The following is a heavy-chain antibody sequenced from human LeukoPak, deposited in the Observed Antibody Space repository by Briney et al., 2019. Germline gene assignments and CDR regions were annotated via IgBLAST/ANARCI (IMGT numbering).Heavy chain of an antibody. CDR1: GGSISSGGYS. Sequence: SQTLSLTCAVSGGSISSGGYSWSWIRQPPGKGLEWIGYIYHSGSTYYNPSLKSRVTISVDRSKNQFSLKLSSVTAADTAVYYCARGGITILGVVNNWFDPWGQGTLVTVSS. CDR3: ARGGITILGVVNNWFDP. CDR2: IYHSGST. V-gene: IGHV4-30-2*01. J-gene: IGHJ5*02. D-gene: IGHD3-3*01.